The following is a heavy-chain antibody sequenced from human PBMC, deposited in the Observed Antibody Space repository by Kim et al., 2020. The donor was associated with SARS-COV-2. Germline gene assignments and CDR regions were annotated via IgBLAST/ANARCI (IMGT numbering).Heavy chain of an antibody. CDR3: ARGPDILTWPIDR. CDR2: ITWNGGVT. CDR1: GFTFKEYG. D-gene: IGHD3-9*01. V-gene: IGHV3-20*04. J-gene: IGHJ1*01. Sequence: GGSLRLSCGTSGFTFKEYGMTWVRQVPGEGLECVAAITWNGGVTGYADAVKGRFIISRDNANNFLYLQMNSLRVEATAFYYCARGPDILTWPIDRWGQATLLTVS.